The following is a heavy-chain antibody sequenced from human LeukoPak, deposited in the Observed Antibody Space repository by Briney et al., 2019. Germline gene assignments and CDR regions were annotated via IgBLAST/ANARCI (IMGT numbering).Heavy chain of an antibody. D-gene: IGHD5-12*01. J-gene: IGHJ6*02. V-gene: IGHV1-69*04. CDR1: GGTFSSYA. CDR2: IIPILGIA. CDR3: ARVSYSGYDNYYYGMDV. Sequence: ASVKVSCKASGGTFSSYAISWVRQAPGQGLEWMGRIIPILGIANYAQKFQGRVTITADKSTSTAYMELSSLRSEDTAVYYCARVSYSGYDNYYYGMDVWGQGTTVTVSS.